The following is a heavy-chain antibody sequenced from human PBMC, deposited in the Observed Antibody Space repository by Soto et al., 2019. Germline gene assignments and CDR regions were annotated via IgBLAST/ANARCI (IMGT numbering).Heavy chain of an antibody. D-gene: IGHD6-13*01. Sequence: SETLSLTCTVSGGSISSGDYYWSWIRQPPGKGLEWIGYIYYSGSTYYNPSLKSRVTISVDTSKNQFSLKLSSVTAADTAVYYCAREGIAAADAQYNWFDPWGQGTLVTVSS. CDR2: IYYSGST. CDR3: AREGIAAADAQYNWFDP. J-gene: IGHJ5*02. V-gene: IGHV4-30-4*01. CDR1: GGSISSGDYY.